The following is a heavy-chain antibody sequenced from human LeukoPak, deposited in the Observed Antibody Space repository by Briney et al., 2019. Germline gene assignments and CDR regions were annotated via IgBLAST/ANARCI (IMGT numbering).Heavy chain of an antibody. Sequence: ASVKVSCKASGYTFTSYDINWVRQATGQGLEWMGWMNPNSGNTGYAQKFQGRVTMTRNTSISTAYMELSSLRSEDTAVYYCARADGITMVRGVITTYYYYMDVWGKGTTVTVSS. J-gene: IGHJ6*03. CDR1: GYTFTSYD. V-gene: IGHV1-8*01. D-gene: IGHD3-10*01. CDR3: ARADGITMVRGVITTYYYYMDV. CDR2: MNPNSGNT.